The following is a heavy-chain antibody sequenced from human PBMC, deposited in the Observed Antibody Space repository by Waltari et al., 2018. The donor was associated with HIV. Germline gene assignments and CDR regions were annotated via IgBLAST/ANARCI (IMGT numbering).Heavy chain of an antibody. V-gene: IGHV3-30*18. D-gene: IGHD1-1*01. Sequence: QVQLVESGGGVVQRGRSLRLSCAASGFTLGTSGMHWVRPAPGKGLEWVAFIAYDGDNKYYADSVKGRCTLSRDNSKNTVYLQINSLRAEDSAVYYCAKDKGGVTYIFDYWGQGTLVTVSS. CDR3: AKDKGGVTYIFDY. J-gene: IGHJ4*02. CDR2: IAYDGDNK. CDR1: GFTLGTSG.